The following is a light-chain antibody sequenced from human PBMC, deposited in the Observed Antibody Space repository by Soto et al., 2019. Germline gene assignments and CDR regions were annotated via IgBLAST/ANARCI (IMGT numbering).Light chain of an antibody. CDR2: GAS. J-gene: IGKJ2*01. V-gene: IGKV3-20*01. CDR1: QSVSTY. CDR3: QQYASSSTHT. Sequence: EIGLTQSPGTQSLSPGERATLSCRASQSVSTYLSWYQQEHGQAPSHLIYGASRSATGIPDRFSGSESATDFNLPISRLDPEDFALYYCQQYASSSTHTDGQGTKREIK.